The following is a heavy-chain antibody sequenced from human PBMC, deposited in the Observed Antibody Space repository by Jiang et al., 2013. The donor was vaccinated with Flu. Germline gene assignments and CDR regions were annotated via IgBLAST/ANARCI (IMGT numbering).Heavy chain of an antibody. CDR2: IYPGDSDT. Sequence: GAEVKKPGESLKISCKGSGYSFTSYWIGWVRQMPGKGLEWMGIIYPGDSDTRYSPSFQGQVTISADKSISTAYLQWSSLKASDTAMYYCARHGPYGSESYDAFDIWGQGTMVTVSS. V-gene: IGHV5-51*01. CDR1: GYSFTSYW. J-gene: IGHJ3*02. D-gene: IGHD3-10*01. CDR3: ARHGPYGSESYDAFDI.